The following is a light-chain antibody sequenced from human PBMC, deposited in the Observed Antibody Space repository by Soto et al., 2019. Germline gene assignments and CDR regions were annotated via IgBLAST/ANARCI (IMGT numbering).Light chain of an antibody. J-gene: IGKJ4*01. V-gene: IGKV3-20*01. CDR2: GAS. Sequence: EIVLTQSPGTLSLSPGERATLSCRASQSVSSSYLAWYQQKPGQAPRLLIYGASSRATGIPDRFSGSGSGTDFTLTISRLEPEDFAVYYCQQYGSSQEITFGGGTK. CDR1: QSVSSSY. CDR3: QQYGSSQEIT.